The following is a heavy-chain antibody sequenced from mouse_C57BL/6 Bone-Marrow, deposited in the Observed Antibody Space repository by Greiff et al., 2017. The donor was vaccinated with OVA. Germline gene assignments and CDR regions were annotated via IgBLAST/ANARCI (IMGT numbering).Heavy chain of an antibody. CDR2: IHPNSGST. V-gene: IGHV1-64*01. Sequence: VQLQQPGAELVKPGASVKLSCKASGYTFTSYWMHWVKLRPGQGLEWIGMIHPNSGSTNYNEKFKSKATLSVDKSSSTAYMQLSSLTSEDSAVYNCARDYDSNYNYAMDYWGQGTSVTVSS. CDR3: ARDYDSNYNYAMDY. CDR1: GYTFTSYW. D-gene: IGHD2-5*01. J-gene: IGHJ4*01.